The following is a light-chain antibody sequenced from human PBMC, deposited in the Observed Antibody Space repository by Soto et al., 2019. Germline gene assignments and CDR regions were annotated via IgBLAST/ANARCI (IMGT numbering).Light chain of an antibody. CDR3: QQYRDSWT. J-gene: IGKJ1*01. CDR2: GAS. CDR1: QSFSNNY. Sequence: EIVLTQSPGTLSLSPGERATLSCRASQSFSNNYLAWYQQKPGQAPRLLIYGASSRATGIPDRFSGSGSGTDFTLTISRLEPEDFAVYYCQQYRDSWTLGQGTKVDIK. V-gene: IGKV3-20*01.